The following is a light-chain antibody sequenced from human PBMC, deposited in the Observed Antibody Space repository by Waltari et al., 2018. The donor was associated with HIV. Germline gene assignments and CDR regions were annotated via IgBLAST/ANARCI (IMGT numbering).Light chain of an antibody. V-gene: IGLV2-8*01. Sequence: QSTLTQPPSASGSPGQSVTISCTGTSSDSGGYNYVSWYQQHPGNAPKLIMTEVTKRPSGVPDRFSGSKSGNTASLTVSGLQADDEALYYCSSFAPTNKFYVLFGGGTTLTVL. J-gene: IGLJ2*01. CDR3: SSFAPTNKFYVL. CDR1: SSDSGGYNY. CDR2: EVT.